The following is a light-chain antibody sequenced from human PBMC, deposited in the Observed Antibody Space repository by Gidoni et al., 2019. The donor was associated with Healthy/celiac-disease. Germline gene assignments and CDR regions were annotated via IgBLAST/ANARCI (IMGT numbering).Light chain of an antibody. V-gene: IGKV1-39*01. CDR3: QQSYSTLRT. CDR1: QSLSSY. Sequence: DIQMTQSPSSLSASVGDRVTITCRASQSLSSYLNWYQQKPGKAPKLLSYAASSLQSGVPSRFSGSGSGTDFTLTISSLQPEDFATYYCQQSYSTLRTFGPGTKVDIK. J-gene: IGKJ3*01. CDR2: AAS.